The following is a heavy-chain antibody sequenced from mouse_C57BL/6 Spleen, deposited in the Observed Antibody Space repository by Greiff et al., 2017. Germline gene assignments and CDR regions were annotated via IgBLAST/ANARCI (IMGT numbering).Heavy chain of an antibody. CDR1: GYSFTGYY. J-gene: IGHJ3*01. D-gene: IGHD2-2*01. Sequence: VQLLQSGPELVKPGASVKISCKASGYSFTGYYMNWVKQSPEKSLEWIGEINPSTGGTTYNQKFKAQVTLTVDNSSSTAYMQLKSLTSEDSAVNYCARGGGVGYNVGCAYWGQGTLVTVSA. CDR2: INPSTGGT. CDR3: ARGGGVGYNVGCAY. V-gene: IGHV1-42*01.